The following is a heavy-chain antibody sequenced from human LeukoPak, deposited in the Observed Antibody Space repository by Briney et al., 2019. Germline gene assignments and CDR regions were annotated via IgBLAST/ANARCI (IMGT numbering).Heavy chain of an antibody. V-gene: IGHV3-7*01. CDR2: IKQDGSEK. CDR3: ASQSVRFLDFDY. D-gene: IGHD3-3*01. Sequence: GGSLRLSCAASGFTFGSYWMSWVRQTPGKGLEWVDNIKQDGSEKYYVDSVRGRFTISRDNAKNSLYLQMNSLRAEDTAVYYCASQSVRFLDFDYWGQGTLVTVSS. CDR1: GFTFGSYW. J-gene: IGHJ4*02.